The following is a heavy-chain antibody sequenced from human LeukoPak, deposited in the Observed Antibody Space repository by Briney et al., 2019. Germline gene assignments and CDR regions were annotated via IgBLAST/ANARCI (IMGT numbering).Heavy chain of an antibody. CDR1: GGTFSSYA. CDR3: ARYYGGNSPPDYNWFDP. CDR2: IIPIFGTA. V-gene: IGHV1-69*05. Sequence: SVKVSCKASGGTFSSYAISWVRQAPGQGLEWMGGIIPIFGTANYAQKFQGRVTITTDESTSTAYMELSSLRSEDTAVYYCARYYGGNSPPDYNWFDPWGQGTLVTVSS. J-gene: IGHJ5*02. D-gene: IGHD4-23*01.